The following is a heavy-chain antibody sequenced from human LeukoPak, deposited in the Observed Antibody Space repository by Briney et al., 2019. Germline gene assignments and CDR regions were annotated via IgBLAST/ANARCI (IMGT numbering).Heavy chain of an antibody. CDR2: IYYSGST. CDR3: ARSRGDYENWFDP. CDR1: GGSISSGGYY. J-gene: IGHJ5*02. V-gene: IGHV4-31*03. D-gene: IGHD4-17*01. Sequence: SETLSPTCTVSGGSISSGGYYWSWIRQHPGKGLEWIGYIYYSGSTYYNPSLKSRVTISVDTSKNQFSLKLSSVTAADTAVYYCARSRGDYENWFDPWGQGTLVTVSS.